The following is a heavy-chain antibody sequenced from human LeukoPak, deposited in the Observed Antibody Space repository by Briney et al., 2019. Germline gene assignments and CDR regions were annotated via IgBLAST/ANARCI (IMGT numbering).Heavy chain of an antibody. V-gene: IGHV4-61*02. CDR2: IYTTGTT. CDR3: ARSGYYDSSGYWYYYYYMDV. D-gene: IGHD3-22*01. J-gene: IGHJ6*03. Sequence: PSETLSLTCTVSGGSITSPSYYWSWIRQPAGKGLEWIGRIYTTGTTNYNPSLKRRVTISVDTSKNQFSLKLSSVTAADTAVYYCARSGYYDSSGYWYYYYYMDVWGKGTTVTISS. CDR1: GGSITSPSYY.